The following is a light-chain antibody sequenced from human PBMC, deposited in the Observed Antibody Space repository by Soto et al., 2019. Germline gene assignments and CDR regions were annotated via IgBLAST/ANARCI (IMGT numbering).Light chain of an antibody. CDR2: WAS. V-gene: IGKV4-1*01. CDR1: QSILYTSNNKNY. CDR3: QQYYGALT. J-gene: IGKJ4*01. Sequence: DIVMTQSPDPLAVSLGERATINCKSSQSILYTSNNKNYLAWYQQKPGQPPKLLIYWASTRESGVPDRFSGSGSGTDFTLTISSLQAEDVAVYYCQQYYGALTFGGGTKVEIQ.